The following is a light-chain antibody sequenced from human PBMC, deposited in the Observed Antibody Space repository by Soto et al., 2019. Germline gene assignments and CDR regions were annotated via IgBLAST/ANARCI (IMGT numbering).Light chain of an antibody. J-gene: IGLJ2*01. CDR2: DNN. V-gene: IGLV1-51*01. CDR1: SSNIGNNY. Sequence: QSVLTQPPSVSAAPGQKVTMSCSGSSSNIGNNYVSWYQQFPGTAPKLLIYDNNKRPSGIPDRFSGSKSGTSATLGITGLQTGDEADYYCGTWDSSLSAVVFGGGTQLTVL. CDR3: GTWDSSLSAVV.